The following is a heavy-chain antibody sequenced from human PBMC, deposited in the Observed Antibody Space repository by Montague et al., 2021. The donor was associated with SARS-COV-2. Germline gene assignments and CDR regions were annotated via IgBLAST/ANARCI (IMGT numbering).Heavy chain of an antibody. V-gene: IGHV3-7*03. CDR1: GFTFSSYW. J-gene: IGHJ6*02. D-gene: IGHD2-15*01. CDR2: IKQDGSEK. CDR3: ARDLGAVVVVTIKYYYYCMDA. Sequence: SLRLSCAASGFTFSSYWMSWVRQAPGKGLEWVANIKQDGSEKYYVDSVKGRFTISRDNAKNSLYLQMNSLRAEDTAVYYCARDLGAVVVVTIKYYYYCMDAWGQGTTVTVSS.